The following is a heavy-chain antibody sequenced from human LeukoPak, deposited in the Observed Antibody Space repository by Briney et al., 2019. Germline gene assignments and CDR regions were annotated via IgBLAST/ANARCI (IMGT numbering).Heavy chain of an antibody. CDR3: VREEWGSFDC. D-gene: IGHD1-26*01. Sequence: NPGGSLRLSFAGLGFTFSSYNRTSVRQAPGKGREWVSYISSNSRTTSYAESVKDQFPFSRDNAKNSLYLQMNSLRDWNTASYSCVREEWGSFDCWGEGALVSVSS. V-gene: IGHV3-48*02. J-gene: IGHJ4*02. CDR2: ISSNSRTT. CDR1: GFTFSSYN.